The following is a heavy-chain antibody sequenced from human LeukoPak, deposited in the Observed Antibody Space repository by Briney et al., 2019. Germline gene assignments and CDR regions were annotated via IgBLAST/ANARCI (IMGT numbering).Heavy chain of an antibody. J-gene: IGHJ5*02. V-gene: IGHV4-59*01. Sequence: SETLSPTCTVSGGSMSNYYWSWIRQPPGKGLEWIGCICYSGSTNYNPSLKSRVTISVDTSKNKFSLKLRSVTAADTAVYYCARVCGGDCYPLGFDPWGQGTLVTVSS. D-gene: IGHD2-21*02. CDR3: ARVCGGDCYPLGFDP. CDR2: ICYSGST. CDR1: GGSMSNYY.